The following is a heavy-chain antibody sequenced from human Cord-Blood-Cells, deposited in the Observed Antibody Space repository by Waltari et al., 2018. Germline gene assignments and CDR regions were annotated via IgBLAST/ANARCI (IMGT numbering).Heavy chain of an antibody. D-gene: IGHD6-19*01. CDR2: IYSGGST. J-gene: IGHJ4*02. Sequence: EVQLVESGGGLIQPGGSLRLSCAASWFTVSSNYIRWVRQAQGKGLEWVSDIYSGGSTYYADSVKGRFTISRDNSKNTLYLQMNSLRAEDTAVYYCAREAYSSGWYYFDYWGQGTLVTVSS. V-gene: IGHV3-53*01. CDR1: WFTVSSNY. CDR3: AREAYSSGWYYFDY.